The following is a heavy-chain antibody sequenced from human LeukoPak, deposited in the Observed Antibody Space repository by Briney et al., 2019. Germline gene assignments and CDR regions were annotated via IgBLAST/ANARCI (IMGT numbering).Heavy chain of an antibody. J-gene: IGHJ4*02. CDR3: ARGYSGSYRVDY. CDR1: GFTFSSYW. D-gene: IGHD1-26*01. CDR2: ISSDGSST. Sequence: PGGSLRLSCAASGFTFSSYWMHWVRQAPGKGRVWVSRISSDGSSTTYADSVKGRFTISRDNAKNTLYLQMNSLRAEDTAVYYCARGYSGSYRVDYWGQGTLVTVSS. V-gene: IGHV3-74*01.